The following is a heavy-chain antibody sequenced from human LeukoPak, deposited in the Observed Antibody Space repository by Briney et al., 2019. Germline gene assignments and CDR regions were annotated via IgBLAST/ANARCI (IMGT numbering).Heavy chain of an antibody. CDR1: GGSISSYY. Sequence: PSETLSLTCTVSGGSISSYYWSWIRQPPGKGLEWIGHIYYSGSTNYNPSLKSRVTISIDTSKNQFSLRLSSVTAADTAVYYCARDYTGYFPWGQGTLVIVSS. J-gene: IGHJ5*02. CDR3: ARDYTGYFP. V-gene: IGHV4-59*01. D-gene: IGHD3-9*01. CDR2: IYYSGST.